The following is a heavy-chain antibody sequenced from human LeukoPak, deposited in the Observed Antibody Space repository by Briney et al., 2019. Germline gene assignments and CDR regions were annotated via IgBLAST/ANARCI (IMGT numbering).Heavy chain of an antibody. CDR2: IKQDGSEK. V-gene: IGHV3-7*01. CDR1: GFTFSSYW. CDR3: ARDKRARDLWSGYLAAARFDY. Sequence: GGSLRLSCAASGFTFSSYWMSWVRQAPGEGLEWVANIKQDGSEKYYVDSVKGRFTISRDNAKKSLYLQMNSLRAEDTAVYYCARDKRARDLWSGYLAAARFDYWGQGTLVTVSS. J-gene: IGHJ4*02. D-gene: IGHD3-3*01.